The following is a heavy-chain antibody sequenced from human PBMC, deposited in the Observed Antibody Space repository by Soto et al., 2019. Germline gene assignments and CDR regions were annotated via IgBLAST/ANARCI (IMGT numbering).Heavy chain of an antibody. CDR2: ISTYNGNT. V-gene: IGHV1-18*01. CDR1: GYTFTTYG. J-gene: IGHJ4*02. Sequence: QVQLVQSGAEVKKPGASVKVSCKASGYTFTTYGMSWVRQAPGQGLDWMGWISTYNGNTKYAERLQGRVTMTTDTTTSTAYMELRSLRSDDTAVYYCARGPTDYYDNSGNYFLDYWGQGNLVTVSS. D-gene: IGHD3-22*01. CDR3: ARGPTDYYDNSGNYFLDY.